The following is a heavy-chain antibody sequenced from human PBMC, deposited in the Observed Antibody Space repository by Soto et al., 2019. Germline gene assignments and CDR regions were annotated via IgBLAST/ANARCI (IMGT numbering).Heavy chain of an antibody. V-gene: IGHV4-34*01. D-gene: IGHD6-13*01. J-gene: IGHJ4*02. CDR1: GGSFSGYY. CDR2: INHSGST. CDR3: ARTEWVAAAGNLFDY. Sequence: QVPLQQWGAGLLKPSETLSLTCAVYGGSFSGYYWSWIRQPPGKGLEWIGEINHSGSTNYNPSLKSRVTISVDTSKNQFSLKLSSVTAADTAVYYCARTEWVAAAGNLFDYWGQGTLVTVSS.